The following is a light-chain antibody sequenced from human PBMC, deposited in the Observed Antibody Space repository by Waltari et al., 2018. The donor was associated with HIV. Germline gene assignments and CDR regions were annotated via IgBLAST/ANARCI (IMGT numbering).Light chain of an antibody. Sequence: QSVLTQPPSASGTPGQRVTISCSGSSSNVGNNYVYWYQQLQGTAPKLLISINNQRPSGVPDRFSASKSGTSASLAISGLRSEDEADYYCAALDDSLIDQVVFGGGTKLTVL. V-gene: IGLV1-47*01. CDR2: INN. CDR1: SSNVGNNY. J-gene: IGLJ2*01. CDR3: AALDDSLIDQVV.